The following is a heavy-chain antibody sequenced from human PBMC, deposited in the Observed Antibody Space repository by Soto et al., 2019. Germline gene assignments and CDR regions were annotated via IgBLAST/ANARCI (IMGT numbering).Heavy chain of an antibody. CDR2: INHSGST. CDR1: GGSFSGYY. V-gene: IGHV4-34*01. D-gene: IGHD2-2*01. Sequence: SETLSLTCAVYGGSFSGYYWSWIRQPPGKGLEWIGEINHSGSTNYNPSLKSRVTISVDTSKNQFSLKLSSVTAADTAVYYCARRPRGVVPAAGIHYYYYGMDARGQAPPVTVS. CDR3: ARRPRGVVPAAGIHYYYYGMDA. J-gene: IGHJ6*02.